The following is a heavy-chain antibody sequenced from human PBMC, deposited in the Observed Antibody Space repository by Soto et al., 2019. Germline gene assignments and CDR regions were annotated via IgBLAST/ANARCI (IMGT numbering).Heavy chain of an antibody. CDR3: ARDNWGLGFDY. V-gene: IGHV3-7*03. CDR2: IKQDGSEK. Sequence: GGSLRLSCAASGFTFSSYWMSWVRQAPGKGLEWVANIKQDGSEKYYVDSVKGRFTISRDNARNSLYLQMNSLGAEDTAVYYCARDNWGLGFDYWGQGTLVTVSS. CDR1: GFTFSSYW. D-gene: IGHD7-27*01. J-gene: IGHJ4*02.